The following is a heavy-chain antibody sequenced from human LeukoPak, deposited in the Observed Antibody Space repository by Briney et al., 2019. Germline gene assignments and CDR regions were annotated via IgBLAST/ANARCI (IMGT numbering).Heavy chain of an antibody. V-gene: IGHV3-23*01. CDR3: AKLPLQDYRGNWFDP. Sequence: PGGSLRLSCAASGFTFSIYAMSWARQAPGKGLEWVSAISGSGGSTYYADSVKGRFTISRDNSKNTLYLQMNSLRAEDTAVYYCAKLPLQDYRGNWFDPWGQGTLVTVSS. D-gene: IGHD4-11*01. J-gene: IGHJ5*02. CDR1: GFTFSIYA. CDR2: ISGSGGST.